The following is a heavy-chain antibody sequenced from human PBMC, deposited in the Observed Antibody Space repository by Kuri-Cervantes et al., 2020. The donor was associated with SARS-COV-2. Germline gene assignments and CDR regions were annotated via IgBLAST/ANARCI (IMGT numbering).Heavy chain of an antibody. V-gene: IGHV2-26*01. CDR1: GFSLSNARMG. Sequence: SGHTLVKPTEPLTLTCTVSGFSLSNARMGVSWIRQPTGKTLESLAHIFSNDEKSYSTSLKSRLTISKDTSKSQVVLTMTNMDPVDTATYYCARILAGTFDYWGQGTLVTVSS. CDR2: IFSNDEK. CDR3: ARILAGTFDY. J-gene: IGHJ4*02.